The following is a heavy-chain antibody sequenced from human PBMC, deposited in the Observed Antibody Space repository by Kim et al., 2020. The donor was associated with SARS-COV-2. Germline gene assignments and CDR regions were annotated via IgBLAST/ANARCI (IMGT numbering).Heavy chain of an antibody. CDR3: TTPADYYGSGSDYYYGMDV. Sequence: GRFTISRDDSKNTLYLQMNSLKTEDTAVYYCTTPADYYGSGSDYYYGMDVWGQGTTVTVSS. J-gene: IGHJ6*02. V-gene: IGHV3-15*01. D-gene: IGHD3-10*01.